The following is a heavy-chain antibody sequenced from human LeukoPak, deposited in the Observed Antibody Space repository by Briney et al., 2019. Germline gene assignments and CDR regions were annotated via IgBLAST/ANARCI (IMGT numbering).Heavy chain of an antibody. CDR2: IYYSGST. J-gene: IGHJ4*02. CDR1: GDSISSGGYY. CDR3: ARARDGYTLGDY. V-gene: IGHV4-31*03. D-gene: IGHD5-24*01. Sequence: KPSQTLSLTCTVSGDSISSGGYYWRWIRQHPGKGLEWIGYIYYSGSTYYNSSLKSRVTISVDTSKNQFSLKLSSVTAADTAVYYCARARDGYTLGDYWGQGTLVTVSS.